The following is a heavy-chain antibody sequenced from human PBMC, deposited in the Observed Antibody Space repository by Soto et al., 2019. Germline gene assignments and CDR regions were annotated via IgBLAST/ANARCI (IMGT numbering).Heavy chain of an antibody. V-gene: IGHV3-21*06. J-gene: IGHJ6*02. D-gene: IGHD2-2*01. Sequence: EVQLVESGGGLVKPGGSLRLSCAASGFTFSDYAMHWVRQAPGKGLEWVSSISSSSDYIYYADSVKGRFTISRDNAKNSLYLHMDSLRVEDTAVYYCARSLYVPYVGPAGNYGMGVWGQGTTVTASS. CDR1: GFTFSDYA. CDR2: ISSSSDYI. CDR3: ARSLYVPYVGPAGNYGMGV.